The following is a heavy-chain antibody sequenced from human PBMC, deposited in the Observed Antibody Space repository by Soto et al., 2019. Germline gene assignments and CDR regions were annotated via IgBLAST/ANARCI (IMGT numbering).Heavy chain of an antibody. CDR2: ISYDGSNK. D-gene: IGHD6-19*01. V-gene: IGHV3-30*18. CDR3: AKDSRQWLALFDY. J-gene: IGHJ4*02. Sequence: GGSLRLSCAASGFTFSSYGMHWVRQAPGKGLEWVAVISYDGSNKYYADSVKGRFTISRDNSKNTPYLQMNSLRAEDTAAYYCAKDSRQWLALFDYWGQGTLVTVSS. CDR1: GFTFSSYG.